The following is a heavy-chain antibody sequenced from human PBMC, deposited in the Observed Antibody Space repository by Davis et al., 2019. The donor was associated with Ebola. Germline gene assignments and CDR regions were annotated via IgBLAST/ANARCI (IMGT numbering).Heavy chain of an antibody. D-gene: IGHD2-21*02. CDR3: VRDPALVVTGGGWFFGL. CDR1: GFTFSTDP. Sequence: PGGSLRLSCVASGFTFSTDPMNWVRQAPGKGLEWVSHIRSGSSTITYADSVRGRFTISRDDAKNSLFLQMNSLRDEDTAVYYCVRDPALVVTGGGWFFGLWGRGTLVTVSS. V-gene: IGHV3-48*02. CDR2: IRSGSSTI. J-gene: IGHJ2*01.